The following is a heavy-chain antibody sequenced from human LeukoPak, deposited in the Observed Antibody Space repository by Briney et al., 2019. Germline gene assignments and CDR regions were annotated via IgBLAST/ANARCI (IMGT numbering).Heavy chain of an antibody. CDR1: GGSISGSNYH. CDR2: VHHTGRA. CDR3: AREPDA. J-gene: IGHJ5*02. V-gene: IGHV4-39*07. Sequence: KPSETLSLTCTVSGGSISGSNYHWGWIRQPPGKGLEWLGTVHHTGRAFYNPSLRGRTTVSVDTSKNEFSLKLTSVTAADTAVYYCAREPDAWGQGILVIVSS.